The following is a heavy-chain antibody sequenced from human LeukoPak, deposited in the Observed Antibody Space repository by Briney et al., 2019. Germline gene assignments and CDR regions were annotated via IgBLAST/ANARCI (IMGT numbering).Heavy chain of an antibody. V-gene: IGHV3-7*01. Sequence: GGSLRLSCAASGLTFSSYWMSWVRQAPGKELEWVANIKQDGSEKYYVDSAKGRFTISRDNAKNSLYLQMNSLRAEDTAVYYCARERSSSGSYYYYYYGMDVWGQGTTVTVS. CDR2: IKQDGSEK. CDR3: ARERSSSGSYYYYYYGMDV. J-gene: IGHJ6*02. D-gene: IGHD1-26*01. CDR1: GLTFSSYW.